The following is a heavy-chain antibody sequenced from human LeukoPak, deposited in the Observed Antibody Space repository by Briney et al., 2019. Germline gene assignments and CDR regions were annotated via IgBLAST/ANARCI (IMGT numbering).Heavy chain of an antibody. CDR2: ISSSSGTI. CDR1: GFTFSSYS. J-gene: IGHJ1*01. V-gene: IGHV3-48*01. Sequence: GGSLRLSCAASGFTFSSYSMNWVRQAPGKGLEWVSYISSSSGTIYYADSVKGRFTISRDNAKNSLYLQMNSLRAEDTAVYYCVRDKILAEYFQHWGQGTLVTVSS. CDR3: VRDKILAEYFQH.